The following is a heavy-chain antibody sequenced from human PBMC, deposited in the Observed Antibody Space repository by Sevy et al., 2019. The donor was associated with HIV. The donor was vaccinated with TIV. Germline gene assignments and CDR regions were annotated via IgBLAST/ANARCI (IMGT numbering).Heavy chain of an antibody. CDR1: GFTFSSYD. V-gene: IGHV3-23*01. J-gene: IGHJ3*01. D-gene: IGHD3-3*01. Sequence: GGSLRLSCAASGFTFSSYDMTWVRQAPGKGLEWVSVIRGIGGSTYYADSVKGRFTISRDDAKNTLSLQMNSLRAQDTAVYYGAKCTFGVAQVFDVWGQGTMVTVSS. CDR3: AKCTFGVAQVFDV. CDR2: IRGIGGST.